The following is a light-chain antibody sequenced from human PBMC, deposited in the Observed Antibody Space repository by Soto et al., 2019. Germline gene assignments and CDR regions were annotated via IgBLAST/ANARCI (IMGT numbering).Light chain of an antibody. Sequence: NFMLTQPHSVSESPGKTVTISCFRSSGSIASNSVQWYQQRPGSSPMIVIFDDNQRPSGVPDRFSGSIDSSSNSASLRISGLKTEDEADYFCHSHDATSQVFGGGTKLTVL. CDR2: DDN. CDR1: SGSIASNS. V-gene: IGLV6-57*01. J-gene: IGLJ3*02. CDR3: HSHDATSQV.